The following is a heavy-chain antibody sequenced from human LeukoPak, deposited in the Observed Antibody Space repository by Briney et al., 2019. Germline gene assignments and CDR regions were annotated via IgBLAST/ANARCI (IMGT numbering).Heavy chain of an antibody. J-gene: IGHJ4*02. V-gene: IGHV3-13*01. CDR3: ARGGADYSVDH. Sequence: GGSLRLSCAASGFIFSGYDMHWVRQATGKGLEWVSAIGIGDDTYYSGTVKGRFTISRENAKNFLYLQMNSLRAGDTAVYYCARGGADYSVDHWGQGTLVTVSS. D-gene: IGHD1-26*01. CDR1: GFIFSGYD. CDR2: IGIGDDT.